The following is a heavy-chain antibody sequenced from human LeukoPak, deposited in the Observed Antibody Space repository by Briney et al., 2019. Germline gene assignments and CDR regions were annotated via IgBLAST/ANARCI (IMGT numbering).Heavy chain of an antibody. V-gene: IGHV3-48*02. CDR2: IKSSGTTR. CDR1: GFXFSTYS. J-gene: IGHJ3*02. CDR3: TRDRDIFDI. Sequence: GGSLRLSCGASGFXFSTYSMNWVRQAPGKGLEWISNIKSSGTTRYYADSVRGRSTVSRDNAKNSLSLQMDSLRDEDTAVYYCTRDRDIFDIWGQGTMVTVSS. D-gene: IGHD3-10*01.